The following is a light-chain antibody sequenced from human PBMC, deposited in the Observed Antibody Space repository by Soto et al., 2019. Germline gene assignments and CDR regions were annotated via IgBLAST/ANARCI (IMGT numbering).Light chain of an antibody. V-gene: IGKV1-8*01. CDR3: QQYYSYPRT. CDR2: AAS. CDR1: QGISSY. Sequence: AIRMTQSPSSLSASTGDRVTITCRASQGISSYLAWCQQKPGKAPKLLIYAASTLQSGVPSRFSGSGSGTDFTLTICCLQSEDFASYYCQQYYSYPRTFGQGTKVDIK. J-gene: IGKJ1*01.